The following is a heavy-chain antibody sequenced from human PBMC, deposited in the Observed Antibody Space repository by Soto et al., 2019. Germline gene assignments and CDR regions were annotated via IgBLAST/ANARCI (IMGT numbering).Heavy chain of an antibody. V-gene: IGHV1-46*01. Sequence: ASVKVSCKASGYTFTSYYMHWVRQAPGQGLEWMGIINPSGGSTSYTQKFQGRVTMTRDTSTSTVYMELSSLRSEDTAVYYCAREPLNGVGGMDVWGQGTTVTVSS. J-gene: IGHJ6*02. CDR3: AREPLNGVGGMDV. CDR2: INPSGGST. CDR1: GYTFTSYY. D-gene: IGHD3-3*01.